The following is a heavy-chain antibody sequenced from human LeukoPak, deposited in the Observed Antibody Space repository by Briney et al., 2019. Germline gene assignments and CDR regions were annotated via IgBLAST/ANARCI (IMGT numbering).Heavy chain of an antibody. CDR2: IKSKTEGGTT. Sequence: PGGSLRLSCAASGFIFSNAWMNWVRQAPGKGLEWVGRIKSKTEGGTTDYAAPVKGRFTISRDDSQNTVDLQISSLTAEDTAMYFCTTTYIVASTRKFGDYWGQGTLVVVSS. CDR1: GFIFSNAW. J-gene: IGHJ4*02. CDR3: TTTYIVASTRKFGDY. D-gene: IGHD5-12*01. V-gene: IGHV3-15*01.